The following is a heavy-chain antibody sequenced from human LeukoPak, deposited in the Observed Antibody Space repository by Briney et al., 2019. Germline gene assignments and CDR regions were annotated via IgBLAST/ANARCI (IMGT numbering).Heavy chain of an antibody. CDR1: GGSISSYY. D-gene: IGHD3-9*01. J-gene: IGHJ4*02. V-gene: IGHV4-59*01. CDR3: GREYYDILTGSSKGIDY. Sequence: PSETLSLTCTVSGGSISSYYWTWIRQPPGKGLEWIGYIYYSGSTNYNPSLKGRVTMSVDTSKNQFSLKLSSVTAADSAVYYCGREYYDILTGSSKGIDYWGQGILVTVSS. CDR2: IYYSGST.